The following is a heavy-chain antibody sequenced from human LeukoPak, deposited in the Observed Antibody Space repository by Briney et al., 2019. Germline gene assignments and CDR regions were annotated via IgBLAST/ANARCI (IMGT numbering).Heavy chain of an antibody. CDR1: GGSISSYY. V-gene: IGHV4-4*07. D-gene: IGHD2-2*01. CDR2: IYTSGST. CDR3: ARDLKELGYCSSTSCLSNWFDP. Sequence: SETLSLTCTVSGGSISSYYWSWIRQPAGKGLEWIGRIYTSGSTNYNPSLKSRVTMSVDTSKNQFSLKLSFVTAADTAVYYCARDLKELGYCSSTSCLSNWFDPWGQGTLVTVSS. J-gene: IGHJ5*02.